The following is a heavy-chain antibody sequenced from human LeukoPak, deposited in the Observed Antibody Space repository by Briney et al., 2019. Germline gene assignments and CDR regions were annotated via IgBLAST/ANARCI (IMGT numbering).Heavy chain of an antibody. J-gene: IGHJ6*03. CDR3: TTLGVVYWYHPYWYYYYYMDV. Sequence: TGGSLRLSCAASGFTFSNAWMGWVRQAPGKGLEWVGRIKSKTDGGTTDYAAPVEGRFTISRDDSKNTLYLQMNSLKTEDTAVYYCTTLGVVYWYHPYWYYYYYMDVWGKGTTVTVSS. CDR2: IKSKTDGGTT. CDR1: GFTFSNAW. V-gene: IGHV3-15*01. D-gene: IGHD3-3*01.